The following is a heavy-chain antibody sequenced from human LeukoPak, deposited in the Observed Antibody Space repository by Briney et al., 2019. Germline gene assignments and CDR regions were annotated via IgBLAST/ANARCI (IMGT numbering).Heavy chain of an antibody. J-gene: IGHJ4*02. CDR1: GFTFSSYS. CDR2: ISSSSSYI. Sequence: PGGSLRLSCAASGFTFSSYSMNWVRQAPGKGLEWVSSISSSSSYIYYADSVKGRFTISRDNAKNSLYLQMNSLRAEAMALYYCAKGSRGGIAVAEWDYWGQGTLVTVSS. CDR3: AKGSRGGIAVAEWDY. D-gene: IGHD6-19*01. V-gene: IGHV3-21*04.